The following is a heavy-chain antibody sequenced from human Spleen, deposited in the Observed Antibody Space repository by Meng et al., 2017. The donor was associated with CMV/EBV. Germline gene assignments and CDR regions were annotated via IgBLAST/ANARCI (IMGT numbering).Heavy chain of an antibody. Sequence: GESLKISCAASGFTFSSYAMHWVRQAPGKGLEWVAVISWNSGSIGYADSVKGRFTISRDNSKNTLYLQMNSLRAEDTAVYYCARPREWLVIYDAFDIWGQGTMVTVSS. V-gene: IGHV3-30*04. CDR3: ARPREWLVIYDAFDI. J-gene: IGHJ3*02. CDR2: ISWNSGSI. D-gene: IGHD6-19*01. CDR1: GFTFSSYA.